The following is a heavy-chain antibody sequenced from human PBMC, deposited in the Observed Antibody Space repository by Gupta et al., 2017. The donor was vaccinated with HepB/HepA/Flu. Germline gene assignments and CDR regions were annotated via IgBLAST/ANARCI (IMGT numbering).Heavy chain of an antibody. CDR1: GGSFSGYY. CDR2: INHSGST. J-gene: IGHJ5*02. D-gene: IGHD3-9*01. Sequence: QVQLQQWGAGLLKPSETLSLTCAVYGGSFSGYYLSWIRQPPGKGLEWIGEINHSGSTNYNPSLKSRVTISVDTSKNQFSLKLSSVTAADTAVYYCARVPDFEYNWFDPWGQGTLVTVSS. V-gene: IGHV4-34*01. CDR3: ARVPDFEYNWFDP.